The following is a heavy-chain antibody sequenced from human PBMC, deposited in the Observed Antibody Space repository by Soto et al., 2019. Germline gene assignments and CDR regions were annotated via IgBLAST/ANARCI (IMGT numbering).Heavy chain of an antibody. J-gene: IGHJ6*02. CDR2: VHHSWGS. CDR1: GVSFTSYY. Sequence: SETLSLTCTFSGVSFTSYYWGWIRQPPGKEMEWIGYVHHSWGSAYNPSLQSRVAISLDTSKSQFSLKLTSVTATDTALYYCARQGFGPLHGLVDVWGQGTTVT. CDR3: ARQGFGPLHGLVDV. V-gene: IGHV4-59*08. D-gene: IGHD3-10*01.